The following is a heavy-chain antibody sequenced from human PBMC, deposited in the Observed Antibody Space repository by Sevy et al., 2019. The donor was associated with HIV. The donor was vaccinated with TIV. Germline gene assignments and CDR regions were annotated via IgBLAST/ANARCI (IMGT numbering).Heavy chain of an antibody. CDR2: MWSDGGFE. D-gene: IGHD3-22*01. J-gene: IGHJ6*02. V-gene: IGHV3-33*01. CDR3: ARIDGSRGYMRRSLYYYGMDV. Sequence: GGSLRLSCVASGFIFSNYAMHWVRQAPGKGLEWVAVMWSDGGFEYYADSVKGRFTISRDNSKNKLYLQMNSLRGEDTVMYYCARIDGSRGYMRRSLYYYGMDVWGQGTTVTVSS. CDR1: GFIFSNYA.